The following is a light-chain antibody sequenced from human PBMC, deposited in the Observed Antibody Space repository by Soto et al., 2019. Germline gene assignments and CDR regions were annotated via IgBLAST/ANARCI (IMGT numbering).Light chain of an antibody. Sequence: QSVLTQPASVSGSPGQSIAISCTGTRSDVGAYNYVSWYQQHPGKAPKLMTSEVTNRPSGVSDRFSGSKSGNTASLTISGLQAEDEADYYCSSFTSRFTFVFGTGTKLTVL. J-gene: IGLJ1*01. V-gene: IGLV2-14*01. CDR3: SSFTSRFTFV. CDR2: EVT. CDR1: RSDVGAYNY.